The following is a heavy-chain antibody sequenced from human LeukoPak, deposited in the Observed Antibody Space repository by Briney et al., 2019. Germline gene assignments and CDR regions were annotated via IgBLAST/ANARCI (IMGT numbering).Heavy chain of an antibody. CDR1: GFTFSSYW. D-gene: IGHD6-6*01. V-gene: IGHV3-7*01. CDR3: AKDSSSRFYYYYGMDV. CDR2: IKQDGSEK. Sequence: PGGSLRLSCAASGFTFSSYWMSWVRQVPGKGLEWVANIKQDGSEKYYVDSVKGRFTISRDNAKNTLYLQMNSLRAEDTAVYYCAKDSSSRFYYYYGMDVWGQGTTVAVSS. J-gene: IGHJ6*02.